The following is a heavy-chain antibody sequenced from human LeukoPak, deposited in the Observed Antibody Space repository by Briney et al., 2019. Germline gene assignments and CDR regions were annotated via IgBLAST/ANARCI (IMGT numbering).Heavy chain of an antibody. D-gene: IGHD6-13*01. CDR3: AKDFTSGSGSSWYYFDY. J-gene: IGHJ4*02. V-gene: IGHV3-23*01. CDR1: GFTLSSYV. CDR2: ISSSGGTT. Sequence: GGSLRLSCAASGFTLSSYVMSWVRQAPGKGLEWVSGISSSGGTTYYADSVKGRFTISRDNSKNTLYLQMNSLRAEDTAVYYCAKDFTSGSGSSWYYFDYWGQGTLVTVSS.